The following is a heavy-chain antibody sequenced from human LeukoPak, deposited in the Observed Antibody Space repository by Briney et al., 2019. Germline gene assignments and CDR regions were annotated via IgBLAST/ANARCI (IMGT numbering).Heavy chain of an antibody. J-gene: IGHJ5*02. Sequence: APVKVSCKASGYTFTGYYMHWVRQAPGQGLEWMGWINPNSGGTNYAQRFQGRVTMTSDTSIKTAYMELSRLRSDDTAVYYCASHGYCSGGRCSTGYSYNWFDPWGQGTLVTVSS. V-gene: IGHV1-2*02. CDR2: INPNSGGT. CDR3: ASHGYCSGGRCSTGYSYNWFDP. D-gene: IGHD2-15*01. CDR1: GYTFTGYY.